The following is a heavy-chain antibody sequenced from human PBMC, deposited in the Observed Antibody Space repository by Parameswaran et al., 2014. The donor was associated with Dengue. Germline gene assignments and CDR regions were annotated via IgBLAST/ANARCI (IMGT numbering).Heavy chain of an antibody. Sequence: PREGLEWMGIIYPGDSDTRYSPSFQGQVTISADKSISTAYLQWSSLKASDTAMYYCARHEVGVVRALDYWGQGTLVTVSS. D-gene: IGHD1-26*01. V-gene: IGHV5-51*01. J-gene: IGHJ4*02. CDR3: ARHEVGVVRALDY. CDR2: IYPGDSDT.